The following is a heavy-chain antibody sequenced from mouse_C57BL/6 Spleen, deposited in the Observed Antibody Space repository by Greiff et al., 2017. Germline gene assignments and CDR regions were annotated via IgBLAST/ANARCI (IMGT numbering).Heavy chain of an antibody. CDR1: GYTFTSYW. J-gene: IGHJ4*01. V-gene: IGHV1-64*01. CDR2: IHPNSGST. Sequence: QVQLQQPGAELVKPGASVKLSCKASGYTFTSYWMHWVKQRPGQGLEWIGMIHPNSGSTNYNEKFKSKATLTVVKSSSTAYMQLSSLTSEDSAVYYCARSPYYYAMDYWGQGTSVTVSS. CDR3: ARSPYYYAMDY.